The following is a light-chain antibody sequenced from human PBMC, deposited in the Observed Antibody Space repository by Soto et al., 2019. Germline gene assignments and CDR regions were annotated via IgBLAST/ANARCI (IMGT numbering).Light chain of an antibody. V-gene: IGLV2-11*01. Sequence: QSALTQPRSVSGSPGQSVTISCTGTSSDVGGYNYVSWYQQQPGKAPKLMIYDISNRPSGVPDRFSGSKSGNTASLTISGLQAEDEADYHCCSYAGSPTRYVFGTGTKLTVL. J-gene: IGLJ1*01. CDR1: SSDVGGYNY. CDR3: CSYAGSPTRYV. CDR2: DIS.